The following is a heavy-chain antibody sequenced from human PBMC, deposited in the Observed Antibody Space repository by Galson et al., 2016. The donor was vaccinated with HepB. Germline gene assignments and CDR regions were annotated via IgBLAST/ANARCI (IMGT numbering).Heavy chain of an antibody. J-gene: IGHJ3*02. D-gene: IGHD2-2*02. Sequence: SLRLSCAASGFTFSSYAMSWVRQAPGKGLGWVSVISGSGASTYYADSVKGRFTISRDNSKDTLCLQVNSLRVEDTAIYYCARGRTTSCNSAFDIWGQGTMVTVSS. V-gene: IGHV3-23*01. CDR3: ARGRTTSCNSAFDI. CDR1: GFTFSSYA. CDR2: ISGSGAST.